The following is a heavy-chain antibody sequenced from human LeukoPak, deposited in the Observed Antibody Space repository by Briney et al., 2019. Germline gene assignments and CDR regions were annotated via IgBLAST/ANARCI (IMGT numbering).Heavy chain of an antibody. CDR1: GFTFSSYS. Sequence: GGSLRLSCAASGFTFSSYSMNWVRQAPGKGLEWVSYISSSNSTIYYADSVKGRFTISRDNAKNSLYLQMNSLRAEDTAVYYCANHLACGSTSCPPFDDWGQGTLVTVSS. V-gene: IGHV3-48*01. CDR2: ISSSNSTI. J-gene: IGHJ4*02. D-gene: IGHD2-2*01. CDR3: ANHLACGSTSCPPFDD.